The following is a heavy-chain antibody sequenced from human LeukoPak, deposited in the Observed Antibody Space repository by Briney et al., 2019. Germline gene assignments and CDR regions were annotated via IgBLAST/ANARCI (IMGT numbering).Heavy chain of an antibody. V-gene: IGHV4-38-2*02. Sequence: SETLSLTCTVSGYSISSGYYWGWIRQPPGKGLEWVGSIYHSGSTYYNPSLKSRVTISGDTSKNQFSLKLSSVTAADTAVYYCARGAGYCSGGSCYGVSWFDPWGQGTLVTVSS. CDR3: ARGAGYCSGGSCYGVSWFDP. J-gene: IGHJ5*02. CDR2: IYHSGST. CDR1: GYSISSGYY. D-gene: IGHD2-15*01.